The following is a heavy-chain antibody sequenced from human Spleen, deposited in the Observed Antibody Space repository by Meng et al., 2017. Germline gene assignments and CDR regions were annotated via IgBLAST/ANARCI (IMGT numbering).Heavy chain of an antibody. J-gene: IGHJ4*02. D-gene: IGHD6-13*01. V-gene: IGHV3-15*01. CDR1: GLSMTDAW. CDR2: IKSNSDGGTT. CDR3: ATGAAAADH. Sequence: EGELVESGRELGRPGGSSTLSCGAPGLSMTDAWMSWVRQAPGKGLEWVGRIKSNSDGGTTDYAAPVKGRFTISRDDSKNTLYLQMNSLITEDTAVYFCATGAAAADHWGQGTLVTVSS.